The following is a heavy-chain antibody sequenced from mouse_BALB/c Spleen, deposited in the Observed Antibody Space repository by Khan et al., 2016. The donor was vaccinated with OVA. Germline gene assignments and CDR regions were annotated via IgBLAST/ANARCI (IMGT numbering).Heavy chain of an antibody. V-gene: IGHV1S56*01. CDR1: GYTFTSYY. J-gene: IGHJ4*01. Sequence: LKQSGPELVKPGASVRISCKASGYTFTSYYIHWVKQRPGQGLEWIGWINTGTVNTDYNEKFKGKATMTADKSSSTAYLQPSRLTSEDSAVSFCAGWGRNYPTYAMYYWGQGTSVTVSS. CDR3: AGWGRNYPTYAMYY. CDR2: INTGTVNT. D-gene: IGHD2-1*01.